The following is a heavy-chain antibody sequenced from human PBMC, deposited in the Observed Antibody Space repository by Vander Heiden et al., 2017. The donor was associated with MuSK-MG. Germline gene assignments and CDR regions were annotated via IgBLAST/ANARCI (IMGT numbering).Heavy chain of an antibody. CDR2: INWNGGST. D-gene: IGHD3-10*01. Sequence: EVQLVESGGGVVRPGGSLRLPCAASGFTFDDYGVGWVRQAPGKGLEWVSGINWNGGSTGYADSVKGRFTIARDNAKNSLYLQMNSLRAEDTALYYCARSSITMVRGVPLYYYGMDVWGQGTTVTVSS. V-gene: IGHV3-20*04. J-gene: IGHJ6*02. CDR1: GFTFDDYG. CDR3: ARSSITMVRGVPLYYYGMDV.